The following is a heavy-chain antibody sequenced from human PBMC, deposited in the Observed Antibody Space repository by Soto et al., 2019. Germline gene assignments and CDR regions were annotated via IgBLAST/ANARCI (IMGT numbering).Heavy chain of an antibody. J-gene: IGHJ6*02. D-gene: IGHD5-12*01. CDR3: TASLGGGYDFRGYYYYGMDV. Sequence: GGSLRLSCAASGFTFSNAWMNWVRQAPGKGLEWVGRIKSKTDGGTTDYAAPVKGRFTISRDDSKNTLYLQMNSLKTEDTAVYYCTASLGGGYDFRGYYYYGMDVWGQGTTVTVSS. V-gene: IGHV3-15*07. CDR1: GFTFSNAW. CDR2: IKSKTDGGTT.